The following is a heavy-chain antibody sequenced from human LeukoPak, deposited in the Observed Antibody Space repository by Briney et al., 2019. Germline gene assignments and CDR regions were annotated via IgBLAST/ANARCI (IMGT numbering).Heavy chain of an antibody. D-gene: IGHD6-19*01. CDR3: AKDWGSSGWYNYFDP. V-gene: IGHV3-30*18. Sequence: PGTSLRLSCAVSGFTISSHGMHWVRQAPGKGLEWVAMISYNGNSKYYGDSVKGRFTISRDNSKDTLYLEMDSLRTEDTAVCYCAKDWGSSGWYNYFDPWGQGTLVTVSS. CDR2: ISYNGNSK. CDR1: GFTISSHG. J-gene: IGHJ5*02.